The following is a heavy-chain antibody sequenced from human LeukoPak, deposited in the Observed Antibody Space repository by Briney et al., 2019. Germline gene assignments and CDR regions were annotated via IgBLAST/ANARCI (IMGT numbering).Heavy chain of an antibody. CDR2: IYSGTTT. J-gene: IGHJ4*02. CDR1: GFTFSSNY. D-gene: IGHD6-19*01. V-gene: IGHV3-66*01. CDR3: ARDRDSSGWYEGFDY. Sequence: GGSLRLSCAASGFTFSSNYMSWVRQAPGKGLEWVSIIYSGTTTYYADSVAGRFTISRDNSKNTVYLQMNSLRAEDTAVYYCARDRDSSGWYEGFDYWGQGTLVTVSS.